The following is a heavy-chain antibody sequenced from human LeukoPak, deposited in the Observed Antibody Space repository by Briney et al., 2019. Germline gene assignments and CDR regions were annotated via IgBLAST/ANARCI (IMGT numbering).Heavy chain of an antibody. CDR2: IYYSGNT. Sequence: SETLSLTCTVSGVSISSSNSYWGWIRQPPGKGLGWIGSIYYSGNTYYNASLKSQVSISIDTSKNRFSLKLSSVTAADTAVYYCARDKYYYGSGSSGLDYWGQGTLVTVSS. V-gene: IGHV4-39*07. D-gene: IGHD3-10*01. J-gene: IGHJ4*02. CDR3: ARDKYYYGSGSSGLDY. CDR1: GVSISSSNSY.